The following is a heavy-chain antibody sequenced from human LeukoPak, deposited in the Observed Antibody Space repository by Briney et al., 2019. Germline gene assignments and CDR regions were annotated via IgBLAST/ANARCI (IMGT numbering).Heavy chain of an antibody. V-gene: IGHV4-59*01. CDR3: ARCDRWYYFDY. Sequence: PSETLSLTCTVSGGSISSYYWSWIRQPPGKGLEWIGYMYYSGSTNYNPSLKSRVTISVDTSENQLSLRLSSVTAADTAVYYCARCDRWYYFDYWGQGALVTVSS. D-gene: IGHD2-21*02. CDR1: GGSISSYY. CDR2: MYYSGST. J-gene: IGHJ4*02.